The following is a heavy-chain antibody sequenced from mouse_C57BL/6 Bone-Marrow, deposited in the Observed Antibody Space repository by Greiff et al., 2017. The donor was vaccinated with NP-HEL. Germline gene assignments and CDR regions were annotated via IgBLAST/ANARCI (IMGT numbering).Heavy chain of an antibody. J-gene: IGHJ4*01. Sequence: EVQGVESGGGLVKPGGSLKLSCAASGFTFSSYAMSWVRQTPEKRLEWVATISDGGSYTYYPDNVKGRFTISRDNAKNNLYLQMSHLKSEDTAMYYCARDTLLPIAMDYWGQGTSVTVSS. CDR1: GFTFSSYA. V-gene: IGHV5-4*01. D-gene: IGHD5-5*01. CDR2: ISDGGSYT. CDR3: ARDTLLPIAMDY.